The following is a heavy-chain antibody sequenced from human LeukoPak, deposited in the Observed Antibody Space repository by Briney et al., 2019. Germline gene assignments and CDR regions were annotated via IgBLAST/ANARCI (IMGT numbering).Heavy chain of an antibody. CDR2: IYYSGST. D-gene: IGHD6-19*01. Sequence: SETLFLTCAVSGGSISSYYWSWIRQPPGKGLEWIGYIYYSGSTNYNPSLKSRVTISVDTSKNQFSLKLSSVTAADTAVYYCARDESSGWYDYWGQGTLVTVSS. J-gene: IGHJ4*02. V-gene: IGHV4-59*01. CDR3: ARDESSGWYDY. CDR1: GGSISSYY.